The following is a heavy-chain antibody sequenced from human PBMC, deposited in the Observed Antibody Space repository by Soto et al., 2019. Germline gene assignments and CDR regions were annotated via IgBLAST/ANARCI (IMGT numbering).Heavy chain of an antibody. D-gene: IGHD3-3*01. Sequence: QVQLVQSGAEVKKPGSSVKVSCRASGGTFSNYAISWVRQAPGQGLEWMGGIVPAFGTPNYAQNLQGRITITADDSTTTVYMDLSSLRSEDTAVYYCARGATIFGVPAYSYYEMEVWGQGTTVTVSS. CDR2: IVPAFGTP. CDR1: GGTFSNYA. CDR3: ARGATIFGVPAYSYYEMEV. V-gene: IGHV1-69*01. J-gene: IGHJ6*02.